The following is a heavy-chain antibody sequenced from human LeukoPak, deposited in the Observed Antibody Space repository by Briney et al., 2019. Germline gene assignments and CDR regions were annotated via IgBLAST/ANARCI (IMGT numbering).Heavy chain of an antibody. CDR1: GGSISSYY. J-gene: IGHJ6*03. Sequence: PSETLSLTCTVSGGSISSYYWSWIRQPAGKGLEWIGRIYTSGSTNYNPSLKSRVTMSVDTSKNQFSLKLSSVTAADTAVYYCARGYSSGWYQYYYYYYMDVWGKGTTVTVSS. CDR2: IYTSGST. CDR3: ARGYSSGWYQYYYYYYMDV. D-gene: IGHD6-19*01. V-gene: IGHV4-4*07.